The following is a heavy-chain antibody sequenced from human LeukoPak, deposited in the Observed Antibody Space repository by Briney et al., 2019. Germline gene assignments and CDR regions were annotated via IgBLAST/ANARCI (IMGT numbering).Heavy chain of an antibody. Sequence: GGTLRLSCAASGFTFSRHWMHWVRPAPGKGLEWVSRIYGDGSRISYADSVKGRFTISRDNAKNTLFLQMNSLRAEDTAVYYCTSDTVDTAVGIDYWGQGTLVTVSS. D-gene: IGHD5-18*01. CDR3: TSDTVDTAVGIDY. CDR1: GFTFSRHW. J-gene: IGHJ4*02. V-gene: IGHV3-74*01. CDR2: IYGDGSRI.